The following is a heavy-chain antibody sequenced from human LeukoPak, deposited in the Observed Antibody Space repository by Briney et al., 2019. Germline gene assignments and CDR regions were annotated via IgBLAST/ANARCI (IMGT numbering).Heavy chain of an antibody. V-gene: IGHV3-23*01. CDR2: ISGSGGST. D-gene: IGHD3-9*01. Sequence: GGSLRLSCAASGFTFSSYAMSWVRQAPGKGLEWVSAISGSGGSTYYADSVKGRFTISRDNSKNTLYLQMNSLRAEGTAVYYCAKSLRYYDILTGSNVSESDAFDIWGQGTMVTVSS. CDR1: GFTFSSYA. J-gene: IGHJ3*02. CDR3: AKSLRYYDILTGSNVSESDAFDI.